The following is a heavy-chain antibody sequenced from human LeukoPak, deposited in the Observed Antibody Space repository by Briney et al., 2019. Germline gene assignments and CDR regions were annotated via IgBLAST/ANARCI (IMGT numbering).Heavy chain of an antibody. J-gene: IGHJ6*02. Sequence: GGSLRLSCAASGFTFSDYYMSWIRQAPGKGLEWVSVIYSGGSTYYADSVKGRFTISRDNSKNTLYLQMNSLRAEDTAVYYCARDIPSSSFYYYYGMDVWGQGTTVTVSS. V-gene: IGHV3-53*01. CDR1: GFTFSDYY. D-gene: IGHD6-13*01. CDR2: IYSGGST. CDR3: ARDIPSSSFYYYYGMDV.